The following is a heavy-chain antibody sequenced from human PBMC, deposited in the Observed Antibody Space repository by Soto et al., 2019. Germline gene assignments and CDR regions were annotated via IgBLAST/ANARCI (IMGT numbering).Heavy chain of an antibody. J-gene: IGHJ4*01. CDR1: GFTFSNAW. CDR2: IKSKTDGGTT. Sequence: PGGSLRLSCAASGFTFSNAWINWVRQAPGKGLEWVGRIKSKTDGGTTDFAAPVKGRFAISRDDSKDMVYLQMNSLKTEDTGIYYFTTDSYSTMIVVRFDSWRHATLVTVS. D-gene: IGHD3-22*01. V-gene: IGHV3-15*07. CDR3: TTDSYSTMIVVRFDS.